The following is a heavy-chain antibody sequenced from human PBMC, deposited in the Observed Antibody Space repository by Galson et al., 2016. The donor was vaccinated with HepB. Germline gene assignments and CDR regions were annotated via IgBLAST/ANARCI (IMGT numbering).Heavy chain of an antibody. CDR3: ARHDYGDSPADY. J-gene: IGHJ4*02. Sequence: QSGAEVKEPGESLKISCEVSGYSFTIYWIGWVRQMPGKGLEWMGSIHPGDSDTKYGPSFQGLVNISADRSINTAYLQWNSLKASDTAMYYCARHDYGDSPADYWGQGTPVTVSS. D-gene: IGHD4-17*01. V-gene: IGHV5-51*01. CDR1: GYSFTIYW. CDR2: IHPGDSDT.